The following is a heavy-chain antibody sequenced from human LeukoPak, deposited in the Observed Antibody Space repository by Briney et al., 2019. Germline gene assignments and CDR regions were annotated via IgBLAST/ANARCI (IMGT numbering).Heavy chain of an antibody. D-gene: IGHD6-19*01. CDR2: IIPILGIA. J-gene: IGHJ5*02. CDR3: ARAASPGIAVAGIVGAT. CDR1: GGTFSSYA. Sequence: ASVKVSCKASGGTFSSYAISWVRQAPGQGLEWMGRIIPILGIANYAQKFQGRVTITADKSTSTAYMELSSLRSEDTAVYYCARAASPGIAVAGIVGATWGRGTLVTVSS. V-gene: IGHV1-69*04.